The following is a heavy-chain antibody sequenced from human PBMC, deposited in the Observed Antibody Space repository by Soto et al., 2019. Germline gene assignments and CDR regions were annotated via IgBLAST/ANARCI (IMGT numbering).Heavy chain of an antibody. CDR2: INPSGGST. D-gene: IGHD2-15*01. V-gene: IGHV1-46*03. J-gene: IGHJ4*02. Sequence: ASVKVSCKASGYTFTSYYMHWVRQAPGQGLEWMGIINPSGGSTSYAQKFQGRVTMTRDTSTSTVYMELSSLRSEDTAVYYCAREGGDIVVVVAAYYDYWGQGTLVTVSS. CDR1: GYTFTSYY. CDR3: AREGGDIVVVVAAYYDY.